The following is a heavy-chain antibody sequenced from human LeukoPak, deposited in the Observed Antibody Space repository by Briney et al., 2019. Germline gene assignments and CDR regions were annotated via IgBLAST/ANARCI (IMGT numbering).Heavy chain of an antibody. D-gene: IGHD5-18*01. CDR1: GGSISSYY. Sequence: SETLFLTCTVSGGSISSYYWGWIRQPPGKGLEWIGYIYYSGSTNYNPSLKSRVTISVDTSKNQFSLKLSSVTAADTAVYYCASHEGGYSYGYVEYWGQGTLVTVSS. V-gene: IGHV4-59*08. J-gene: IGHJ4*02. CDR3: ASHEGGYSYGYVEY. CDR2: IYYSGST.